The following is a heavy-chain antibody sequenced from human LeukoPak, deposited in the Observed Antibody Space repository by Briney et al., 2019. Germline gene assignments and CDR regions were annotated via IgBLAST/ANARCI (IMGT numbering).Heavy chain of an antibody. CDR2: ISGSGGST. CDR1: GFTFSSYA. J-gene: IGHJ4*02. D-gene: IGHD3-22*01. CDR3: AKGNVYDSSGYYDY. V-gene: IGHV3-23*01. Sequence: PGGSLRLSCAASGFTFSSYAMSWVRQAPGKGLEWVSAISGSGGSTYYADPVKGRFTISRDNSKNTLYLQMNSLRAEDTAVYYCAKGNVYDSSGYYDYWGQGTLVTVSS.